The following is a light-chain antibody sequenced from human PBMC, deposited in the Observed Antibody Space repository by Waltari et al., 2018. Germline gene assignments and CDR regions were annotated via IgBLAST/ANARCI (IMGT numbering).Light chain of an antibody. J-gene: IGLJ2*01. CDR3: SSYTSSVL. CDR1: SSDVGRYHH. CDR2: DGN. V-gene: IGLV2-14*03. Sequence: QPALTQPASVSGSPGQSLTIPCTGTSSDVGRYHHVPSYQQPPGKAPKTIIYDGNKRPSGVSNRFSGSKSGNTASLTISGLQAEDEADYYCSSYTSSVLFGGGTKLTVL.